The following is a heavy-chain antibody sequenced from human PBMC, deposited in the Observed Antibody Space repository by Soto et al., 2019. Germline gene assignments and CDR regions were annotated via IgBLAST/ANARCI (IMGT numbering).Heavy chain of an antibody. CDR3: ARAIIWFGELLPYYYYGMDV. CDR2: IYYSGST. V-gene: IGHV4-31*03. Sequence: QVQLQESGPGLVKPSQTLSLTCTVSGGSISSGGYYWSWIRQHPGKGLEWIGYIYYSGSTYYNPSLKSRVTISVDTSKNQFSLKLRSVTAADTAVYYCARAIIWFGELLPYYYYGMDVWGQGTTVTVSS. J-gene: IGHJ6*02. CDR1: GGSISSGGYY. D-gene: IGHD3-10*01.